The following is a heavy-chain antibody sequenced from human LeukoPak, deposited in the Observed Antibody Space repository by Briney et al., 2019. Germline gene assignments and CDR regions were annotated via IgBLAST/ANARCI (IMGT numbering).Heavy chain of an antibody. V-gene: IGHV1-18*01. CDR3: ARDFWDEGWSYFDY. CDR1: GYTFTSYG. CDR2: ISAYNGNT. J-gene: IGHJ4*02. Sequence: ASVKVSCKASGYTFTSYGISWVRQAPGQGLEWMGWISAYNGNTNYAQKLQGRVTITTDESTSTAYMELSSLRSEDTAVYYCARDFWDEGWSYFDYWGQGTLVTVSS. D-gene: IGHD6-19*01.